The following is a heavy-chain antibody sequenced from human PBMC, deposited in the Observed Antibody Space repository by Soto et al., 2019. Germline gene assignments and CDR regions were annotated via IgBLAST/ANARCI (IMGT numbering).Heavy chain of an antibody. D-gene: IGHD5-18*01. CDR2: INPSGGST. J-gene: IGHJ4*02. Sequence: ASVKVSCKASGYTFTSYYMHWVRQAPGQGLEWMGIINPSGGSTSYAQKFQGRVTMTRDTSTSTVYMELSSLRSEDTAVYYCARGPGIQLWFVPFDYWGQGTLVTVSS. CDR1: GYTFTSYY. CDR3: ARGPGIQLWFVPFDY. V-gene: IGHV1-46*01.